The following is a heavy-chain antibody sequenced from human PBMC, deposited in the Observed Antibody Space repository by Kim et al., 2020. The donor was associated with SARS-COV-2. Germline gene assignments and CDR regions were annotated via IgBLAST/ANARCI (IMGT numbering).Heavy chain of an antibody. Sequence: GGSLRLSCAASGFTFSSYSMNWVPQAPGKGLEWVSSISSSSSYISYADSVKGRFTISSDTAKNSLYLQMNSLRAEDTAVYYCAREYMVRGIVSRAFDIWGQGTMVTVSS. V-gene: IGHV3-21*01. CDR2: ISSSSSYI. J-gene: IGHJ3*02. CDR3: AREYMVRGIVSRAFDI. CDR1: GFTFSSYS. D-gene: IGHD3-10*01.